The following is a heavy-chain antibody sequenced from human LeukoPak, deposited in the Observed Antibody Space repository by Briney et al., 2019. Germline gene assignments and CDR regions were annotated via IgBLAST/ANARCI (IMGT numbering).Heavy chain of an antibody. CDR2: IYYSGST. J-gene: IGHJ4*02. Sequence: SETLSLTCTVSGGSISSSSYYWGWICQPPGKGLEWIGSIYYSGSTYYNPSLKSRVTISVDTSKNQFSLKLSSVTAADTAVYYCARTARHLDYWGQGTLVTVSS. CDR1: GGSISSSSYY. CDR3: ARTARHLDY. D-gene: IGHD5-18*01. V-gene: IGHV4-39*07.